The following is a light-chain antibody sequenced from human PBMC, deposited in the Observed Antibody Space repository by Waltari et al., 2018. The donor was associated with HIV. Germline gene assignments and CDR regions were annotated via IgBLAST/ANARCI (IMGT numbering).Light chain of an antibody. CDR2: EVS. CDR1: SSDVGSYNL. J-gene: IGLJ2*01. Sequence: QSALTQPASASGSPGQSITISCTGTSSDVGSYNLVSWYQQHPGKAPKLMIYEVSKRPSGVSNRFSGSKSGNTASLTISGLQAEDEADYYCCSYAGSSTPVVFGGGTKLTVL. V-gene: IGLV2-23*02. CDR3: CSYAGSSTPVV.